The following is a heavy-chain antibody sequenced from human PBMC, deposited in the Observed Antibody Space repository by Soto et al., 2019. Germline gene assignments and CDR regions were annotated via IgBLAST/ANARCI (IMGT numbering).Heavy chain of an antibody. Sequence: QVQLRESGPGLLKPSETLSLTCTVSDASVWSDSYFWTWIRQPPGKGLEWIAYTSHTGDTNYNPSLKSRVTISIATSRNQFSLTVTSVTAADTAVYFCARIVLGVTVDLWGQGSLFTVPS. CDR1: DASVWSDSYF. CDR2: TSHTGDT. D-gene: IGHD1-26*01. J-gene: IGHJ4*02. CDR3: ARIVLGVTVDL. V-gene: IGHV4-61*01.